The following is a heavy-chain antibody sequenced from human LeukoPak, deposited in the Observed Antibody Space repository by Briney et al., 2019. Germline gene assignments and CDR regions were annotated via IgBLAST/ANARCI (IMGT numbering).Heavy chain of an antibody. Sequence: PGGSLRLSCAASGFTFSDYYMSWIRQAPGKGLEWVSYISSSSSYTNYADSVKGRFTISRDNAKNSLYLQMNSLRAEDTAVYYCAKYHYDSSGYSNWFDPWGQGTLVTVSS. CDR3: AKYHYDSSGYSNWFDP. D-gene: IGHD3-22*01. CDR2: ISSSSSYT. CDR1: GFTFSDYY. V-gene: IGHV3-11*03. J-gene: IGHJ5*02.